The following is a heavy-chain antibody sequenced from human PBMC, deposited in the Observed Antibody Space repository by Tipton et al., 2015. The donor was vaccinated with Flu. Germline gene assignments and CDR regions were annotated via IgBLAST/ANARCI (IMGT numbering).Heavy chain of an antibody. Sequence: LRLSCTVSGDSLSPYYWTWIRQPPGKGLEWIGFIDFSGSTNYNPSLWSRVSMSIDTSKNQFSLSLTSVTAADTAVYYCARPPSAGTLWYFDVWGRGTMVTVST. CDR2: IDFSGST. CDR1: GDSLSPYY. V-gene: IGHV4-59*08. D-gene: IGHD1-1*01. J-gene: IGHJ2*01. CDR3: ARPPSAGTLWYFDV.